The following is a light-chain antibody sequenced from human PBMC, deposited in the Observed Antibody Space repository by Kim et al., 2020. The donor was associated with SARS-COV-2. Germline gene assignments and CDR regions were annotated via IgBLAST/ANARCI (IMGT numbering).Light chain of an antibody. CDR1: QSLLYSNGYNY. V-gene: IGKV2-28*01. J-gene: IGKJ1*01. CDR3: MQALQTPWT. CDR2: LGS. Sequence: DIVMTQSPLSLPVTPGEPASISCRSSQSLLYSNGYNYLDWYLQKPGQSPQLLIYLGSNRASGVPDRFSGSGSGTEFTLKISRVEVEDVGVYYCMQALQTPWTFGQGTKVDIK.